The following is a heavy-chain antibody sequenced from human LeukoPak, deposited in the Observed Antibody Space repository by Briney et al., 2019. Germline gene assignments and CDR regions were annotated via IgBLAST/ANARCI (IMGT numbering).Heavy chain of an antibody. Sequence: ASVKVSCKVSGYTLTELSMHWVRQAPGKGLEWMGGFDPGDGETIYAQKFQGRVTMTEDTSTDTAYMELSSLRSEDTAVYYCATDPGGYSYGFEADYWGQGTLVTVSS. D-gene: IGHD5-18*01. CDR2: FDPGDGET. CDR3: ATDPGGYSYGFEADY. J-gene: IGHJ4*02. V-gene: IGHV1-24*01. CDR1: GYTLTELS.